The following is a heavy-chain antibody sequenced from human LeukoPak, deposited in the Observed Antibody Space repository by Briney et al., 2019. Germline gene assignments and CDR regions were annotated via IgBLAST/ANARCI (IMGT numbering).Heavy chain of an antibody. D-gene: IGHD3-10*01. CDR2: IIPIFGTA. V-gene: IGHV1-69*13. CDR1: GGTFSSYA. Sequence: ASVKVSCKASGGTFSSYAISWVRQAPGQGLEWMGGIIPIFGTANYAQKFQGRVTITADESKSKAYMELRSLRSEDTAVYYCARSLLYGSGSYHAYYYYMDVWGKGTTVTISS. CDR3: ARSLLYGSGSYHAYYYYMDV. J-gene: IGHJ6*03.